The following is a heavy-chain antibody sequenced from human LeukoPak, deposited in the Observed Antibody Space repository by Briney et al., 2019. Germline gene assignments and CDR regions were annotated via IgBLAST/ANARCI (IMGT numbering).Heavy chain of an antibody. CDR1: GFPFSSYT. Sequence: PGGSLRLSCAASGFPFSSYTLSWVRQAPGKGLEWVSAISGSSPATYYSGSVKGRFTISRDNSKNTLYLQMNSLRAEDTAIYHCAKERQSGDYFTSDYWGPGTLVTVSS. D-gene: IGHD4-17*01. J-gene: IGHJ4*02. CDR3: AKERQSGDYFTSDY. CDR2: ISGSSPAT. V-gene: IGHV3-23*01.